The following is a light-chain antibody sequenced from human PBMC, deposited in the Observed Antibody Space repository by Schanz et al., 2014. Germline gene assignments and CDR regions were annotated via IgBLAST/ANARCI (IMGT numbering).Light chain of an antibody. CDR2: GAS. J-gene: IGKJ2*01. CDR1: QSVRSN. CDR3: QQYNYWPYT. Sequence: EIVLTQSPGTLSLSPGERATLSCRASQSVRSNLAWYQQKPGQAPRLLIYGASSRATGIPDRFSGSGSGTDFALTISSLQPEDFAVYYCQQYNYWPYTFGQGTKLEIK. V-gene: IGKV3D-15*01.